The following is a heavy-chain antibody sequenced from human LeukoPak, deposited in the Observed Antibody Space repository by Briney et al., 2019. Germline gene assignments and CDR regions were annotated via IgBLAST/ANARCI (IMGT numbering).Heavy chain of an antibody. J-gene: IGHJ4*02. CDR2: IKQDGSEK. CDR1: GFTFSSYW. V-gene: IGHV3-7*03. D-gene: IGHD1-26*01. CDR3: AKTGGRGAAWSKGSY. Sequence: GGSLRLSCAASGFTFSSYWMSWVRQAPGKGLEWVANIKQDGSEKYYVDSVKGRFTISRDNAKNSLYLQMNSLRADDTALYFCAKTGGRGAAWSKGSYWGQGTLVTVSS.